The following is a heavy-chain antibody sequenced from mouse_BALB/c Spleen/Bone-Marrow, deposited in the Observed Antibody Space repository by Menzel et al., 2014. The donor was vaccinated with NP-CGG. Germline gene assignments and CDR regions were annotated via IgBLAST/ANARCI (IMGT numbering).Heavy chain of an antibody. V-gene: IGHV1-18*01. D-gene: IGHD2-2*01. CDR3: ARKEYGYDRYFDV. CDR1: GYTFTEYT. Sequence: EVKLMESGPELVKPGASVKISCKTSGYTFTEYTMNWVKQSHGKSLEWIGGINPNNGGTSYNQKFKGKATLTVDKSSSTAYMELRSLTSEDSAVCYCARKEYGYDRYFDVWGAGTTVTVSS. CDR2: INPNNGGT. J-gene: IGHJ1*01.